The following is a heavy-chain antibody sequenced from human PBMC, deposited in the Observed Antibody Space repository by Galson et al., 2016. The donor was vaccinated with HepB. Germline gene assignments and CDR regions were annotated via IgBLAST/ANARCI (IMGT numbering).Heavy chain of an antibody. J-gene: IGHJ6*02. CDR2: IYYSGST. CDR1: GGSISSGDYH. Sequence: TLSLTCTVSGGSISSGDYHWSWIRQPPGKGLEWIGYIYYSGSTYYNPSLKSRVTISVDTSKNQFARRLSSVTAADTAVYYCARERPPYSNYYYYGMDVWGQGTTVTVSS. CDR3: ARERPPYSNYYYYGMDV. D-gene: IGHD4-11*01. V-gene: IGHV4-30-4*01.